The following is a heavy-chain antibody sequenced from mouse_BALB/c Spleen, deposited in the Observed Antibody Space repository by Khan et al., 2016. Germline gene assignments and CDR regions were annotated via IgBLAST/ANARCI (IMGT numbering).Heavy chain of an antibody. Sequence: VQLQQSGAELAKPGASVKMSCKASGYTFTSYWMHWVKQRPGKGLEWIGYINPSTGYTEYNQTFKDKATLTADQSSSTAYMQLSSLTSEDSAVDYCARPLNGSSYRYWGQGTTLTVSA. CDR3: ARPLNGSSYRY. D-gene: IGHD1-1*01. CDR1: GYTFTSYW. CDR2: INPSTGYT. V-gene: IGHV1-7*01. J-gene: IGHJ2*01.